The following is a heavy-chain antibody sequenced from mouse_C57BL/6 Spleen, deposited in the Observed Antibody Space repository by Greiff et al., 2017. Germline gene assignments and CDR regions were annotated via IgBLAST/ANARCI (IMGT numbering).Heavy chain of an antibody. J-gene: IGHJ1*03. V-gene: IGHV2-2*01. CDR3: ARNPDYDYDVGWYFDV. CDR2: IWSGGST. Sequence: VKVVESGPGLVQPSQSLSITCTVSGFSLTSYGVHWVRQSPGKGLEWLGVIWSGGSTDYNAAFISRLSISKDNSKSQVFIKMNSLQADDTAIYYCARNPDYDYDVGWYFDVWGTGTTVTVSS. CDR1: GFSLTSYG. D-gene: IGHD2-4*01.